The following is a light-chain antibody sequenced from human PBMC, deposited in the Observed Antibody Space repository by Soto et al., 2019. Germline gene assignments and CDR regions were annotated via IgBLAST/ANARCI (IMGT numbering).Light chain of an antibody. CDR3: QYYGNSPLT. V-gene: IGKV3-20*01. J-gene: IGKJ1*01. CDR2: GAF. CDR1: QSISTSS. Sequence: EIVLTQSPCTLSLSPGERATLNCRAIQSISTSSLAWYRQKPGQAPRLLIYGAFNRATGIPDRFSGGGSGTDFTLTITRLEPEDFAVYYCQYYGNSPLTFGQGTKVDIK.